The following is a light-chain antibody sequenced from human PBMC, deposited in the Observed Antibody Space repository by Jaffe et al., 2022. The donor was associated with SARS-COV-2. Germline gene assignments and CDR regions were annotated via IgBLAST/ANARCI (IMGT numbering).Light chain of an antibody. Sequence: SYELIQPPSVSVSPGQTASITCSGQKLGDRYISWYQQRPGQSPILVMYQDMRRPSGIPERFSGSNSGNTATLTISGTQTMDEGDYYCQAWDTTTDVVFGGGTRLTVL. CDR1: KLGDRY. CDR3: QAWDTTTDVV. CDR2: QDM. V-gene: IGLV3-1*01. J-gene: IGLJ2*01.